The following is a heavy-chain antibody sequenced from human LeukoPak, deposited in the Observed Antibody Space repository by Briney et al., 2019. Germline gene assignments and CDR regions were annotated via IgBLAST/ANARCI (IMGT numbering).Heavy chain of an antibody. Sequence: GGSVRLSCPASGCTFRTYDIHWVRQAPGKGLEWVAVISSDGSNKYYADAVKGRFTISRDNSKNTLYLQMNSLRAEDTAVYYCAKLPPGSFDYWGQGTLVTVSS. CDR2: ISSDGSNK. CDR3: AKLPPGSFDY. CDR1: GCTFRTYD. J-gene: IGHJ4*02. V-gene: IGHV3-30*18. D-gene: IGHD1-26*01.